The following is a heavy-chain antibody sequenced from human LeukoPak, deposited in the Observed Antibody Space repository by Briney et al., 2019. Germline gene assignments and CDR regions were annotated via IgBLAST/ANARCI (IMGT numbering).Heavy chain of an antibody. V-gene: IGHV4-34*01. CDR3: ASSALLDPTGTTHRADY. CDR2: INHSGST. CDR1: GGSFSGYY. D-gene: IGHD1-1*01. J-gene: IGHJ4*02. Sequence: KTSETLSLTCAVYGGSFSGYYWSWIRQPPGKGLEWIGEINHSGSTNYNPSLKSRVTISVDTSKNQFSLKLSSVTAADTAVYYCASSALLDPTGTTHRADYWGQGTLVTVSS.